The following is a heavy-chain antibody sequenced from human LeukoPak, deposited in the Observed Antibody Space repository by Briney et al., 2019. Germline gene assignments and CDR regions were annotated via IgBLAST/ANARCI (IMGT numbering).Heavy chain of an antibody. CDR1: GFTLSSYA. CDR2: ISDSGGST. Sequence: GGSLRLSCAASGFTLSSYAMSWVRQAPGKGLEWVSVISDSGGSTNYADSVKGRFTISRDNSKNTLYLQMNSLRAEDTAVYYCATRDNKHLHYFDHWGQGTLVTVSS. V-gene: IGHV3-23*01. CDR3: ATRDNKHLHYFDH. J-gene: IGHJ4*02. D-gene: IGHD1-1*01.